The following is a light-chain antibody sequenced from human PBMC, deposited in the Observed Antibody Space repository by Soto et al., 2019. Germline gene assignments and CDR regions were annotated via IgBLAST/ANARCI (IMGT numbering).Light chain of an antibody. V-gene: IGLV2-14*03. J-gene: IGLJ2*01. CDR2: DVS. CDR1: SSDVGAYNY. Sequence: QSALPQPASVSGSPGQSITISFTGTSSDVGAYNYVSWCQHHPGKAPKLMIYDVSNRPSGVSNRFSGSKSGNTASLTISGLQAEDEADYYCNSFTTSSTLVFGGGTKVTVL. CDR3: NSFTTSSTLV.